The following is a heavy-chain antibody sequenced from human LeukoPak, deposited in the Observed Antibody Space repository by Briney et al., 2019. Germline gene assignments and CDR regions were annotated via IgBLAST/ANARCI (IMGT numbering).Heavy chain of an antibody. Sequence: SETLSLTCIVSGGSISSGDYYWSWIRQPPGKGLEWIGYIYYSGSTYYNPPLKSRVTISVDTSKNQFSLKLSSVTAADTAVYYCARAGGSYEYWGQGTLVTVSS. CDR2: IYYSGST. CDR3: ARAGGSYEY. CDR1: GGSISSGDYY. V-gene: IGHV4-30-4*01. J-gene: IGHJ4*02. D-gene: IGHD1-26*01.